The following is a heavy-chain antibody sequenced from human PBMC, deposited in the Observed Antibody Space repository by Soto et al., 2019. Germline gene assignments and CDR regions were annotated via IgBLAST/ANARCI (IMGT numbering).Heavy chain of an antibody. V-gene: IGHV3-53*04. CDR2: IQNSGNT. Sequence: EVQLVESGGGLVQPGGSLRLSCTASGFTVSTNYMHWVRQAPGKGLEWVSVIQNSGNTYYADSVKGRFTISRHNSNNKVFLQMNSLRPEDTAVYYCTRGGALDIWGQGTVVTVSS. J-gene: IGHJ3*02. CDR1: GFTVSTNY. CDR3: TRGGALDI.